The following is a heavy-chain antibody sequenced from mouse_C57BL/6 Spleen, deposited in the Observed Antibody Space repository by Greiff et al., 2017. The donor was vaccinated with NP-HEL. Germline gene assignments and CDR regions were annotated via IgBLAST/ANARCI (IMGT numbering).Heavy chain of an antibody. CDR2: INPYNGGT. V-gene: IGHV1-19*01. J-gene: IGHJ4*01. Sequence: EVQLQQSGPVLVKPGASVKMSCKASGYTFTDYYMNWVKQSHGKSLEWIGVINPYNGGTSYNQKFKGKATLTVDKSSSTAYMELNSLTSEDSAVYYCARGRGTVVGAMDYWGQRTSVTVSS. CDR3: ARGRGTVVGAMDY. CDR1: GYTFTDYY. D-gene: IGHD1-1*01.